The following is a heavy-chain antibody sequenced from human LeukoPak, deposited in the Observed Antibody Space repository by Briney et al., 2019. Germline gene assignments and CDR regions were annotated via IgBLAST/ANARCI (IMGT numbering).Heavy chain of an antibody. CDR3: AKDLLRSGSYAGY. CDR1: GFTSRNYA. J-gene: IGHJ4*02. Sequence: PGGSLRLSCTASGFTSRNYAMTWVRQAPGKGLEFVSAISGSGGSTYCADSVKGRFTISRDNSKNTLYLQMNSLRAEDTAVYYCAKDLLRSGSYAGYWGQGTLVAVSS. CDR2: ISGSGGST. V-gene: IGHV3-23*01. D-gene: IGHD3-10*01.